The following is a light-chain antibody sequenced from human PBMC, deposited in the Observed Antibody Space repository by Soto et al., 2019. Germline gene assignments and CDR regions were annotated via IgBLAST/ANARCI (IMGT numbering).Light chain of an antibody. J-gene: IGLJ2*01. Sequence: QSALTQPASVSGSPGQSITISCTGTITDVGSSNYVSWYKQHPGKAPKLMIYDVCNRPSGVSNRFSGSKSGNTASLTISGLQAEDEADYYCSSYTTTSTWVFGGGTKVTVL. CDR2: DVC. CDR1: ITDVGSSNY. CDR3: SSYTTTSTWV. V-gene: IGLV2-14*01.